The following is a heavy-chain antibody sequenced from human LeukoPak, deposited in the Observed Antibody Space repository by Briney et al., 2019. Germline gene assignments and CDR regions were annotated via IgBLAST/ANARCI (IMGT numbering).Heavy chain of an antibody. CDR1: GGSISSGNSY. D-gene: IGHD5-12*01. Sequence: PSQTLSLTCTVSGGSISSGNSYWSWIRQHPGKGLEWIGYIYYSGSTYYNPSLKSRVTISVDTSKNQFSLQLNSVTPEDTAVYYCARDLGAYSGYDYLDYWGQGTLVTVSS. J-gene: IGHJ4*02. CDR3: ARDLGAYSGYDYLDY. V-gene: IGHV4-31*03. CDR2: IYYSGST.